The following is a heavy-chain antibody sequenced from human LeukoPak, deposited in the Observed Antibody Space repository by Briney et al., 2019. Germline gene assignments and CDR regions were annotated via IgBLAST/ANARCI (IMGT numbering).Heavy chain of an antibody. CDR1: GGSFSGYY. D-gene: IGHD2-2*01. Sequence: SETLSLTCAVYGGSFSGYYWSWIRQPPGKGLEWIGEINHSGSSNHNPSLKSRVTISVDTSKNQFSLKLSSVTAADTAVYYCVRSSRDVVVPAATNYYGMDVWGQGTTVTVSS. V-gene: IGHV4-34*01. CDR2: INHSGSS. J-gene: IGHJ6*02. CDR3: VRSSRDVVVPAATNYYGMDV.